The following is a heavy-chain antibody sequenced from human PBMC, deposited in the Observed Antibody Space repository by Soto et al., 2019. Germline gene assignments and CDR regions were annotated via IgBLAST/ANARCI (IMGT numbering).Heavy chain of an antibody. J-gene: IGHJ1*01. Sequence: GGSLRLSCAASGFTFSSYGMHWVRQAPGKGLEWVAVISYDGSNKYYADSVKGRFTISRDNSKNTLYLQMNSLRAEDTAMYYCAKDLTYYYDSSGYFFQHWGQGTLVTVSS. CDR2: ISYDGSNK. D-gene: IGHD3-22*01. V-gene: IGHV3-30*18. CDR3: AKDLTYYYDSSGYFFQH. CDR1: GFTFSSYG.